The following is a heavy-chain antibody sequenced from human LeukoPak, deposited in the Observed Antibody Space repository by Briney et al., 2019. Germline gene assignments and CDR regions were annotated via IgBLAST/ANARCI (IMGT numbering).Heavy chain of an antibody. CDR2: ISGSGGST. Sequence: GGSLRLSCAASGFTFSSYAMSWVRQAPGKGLEWVSAISGSGGSTYYADSVKGRFSISRDNSKNTLYLQMNSLRAEDTAVYYCAKNIVLMVYAINYFDYWGQGTLVTVSS. D-gene: IGHD2-8*01. CDR3: AKNIVLMVYAINYFDY. J-gene: IGHJ4*02. V-gene: IGHV3-23*01. CDR1: GFTFSSYA.